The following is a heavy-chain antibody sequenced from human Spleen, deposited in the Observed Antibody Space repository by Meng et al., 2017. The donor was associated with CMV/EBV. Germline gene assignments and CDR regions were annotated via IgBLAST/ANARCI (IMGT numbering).Heavy chain of an antibody. Sequence: ESLKISCTVSGFTFSNNWMTWVRQVPGKGLEWIGSIYHSGSTYYNPSLKSRVTISVDTSKNQFSLKLSSVTVADTAVYYCARGALWRIAAAGFPFDYFDYWGQGTLVTVSS. D-gene: IGHD6-13*01. CDR3: ARGALWRIAAAGFPFDYFDY. CDR2: IYHSGST. J-gene: IGHJ4*02. V-gene: IGHV4-38-2*02. CDR1: GFTFSNNW.